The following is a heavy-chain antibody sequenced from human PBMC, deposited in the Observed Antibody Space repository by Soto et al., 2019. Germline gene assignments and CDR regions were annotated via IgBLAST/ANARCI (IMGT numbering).Heavy chain of an antibody. Sequence: GGSLRLSCVASGFTFSSYWMHWVRQAPGKGLVWVSRIKTDGSSTSYADSVTGGLTISRDNAKNTLYLQMNSLRAEDTAVYYCTRERFDPWGQGTLVTVSS. V-gene: IGHV3-74*01. CDR1: GFTFSSYW. CDR2: IKTDGSST. J-gene: IGHJ5*02. CDR3: TRERFDP.